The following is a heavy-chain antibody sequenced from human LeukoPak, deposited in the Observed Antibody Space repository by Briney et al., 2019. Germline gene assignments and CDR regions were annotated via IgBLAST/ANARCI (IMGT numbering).Heavy chain of an antibody. D-gene: IGHD1-26*01. CDR2: IYYSGST. CDR1: GGSVSSGSYY. CDR3: ARGSGSYYYDMDA. V-gene: IGHV4-61*01. J-gene: IGHJ6*02. Sequence: SETLSLTCTVSGGSVSSGSYYWSWIRQPPGKGLEWIGYIYYSGSTNYNPSLKSRVTISVDTSKNQFSLKLSSVTAADTAVYYCARGSGSYYYDMDAWGQGTTVTVSS.